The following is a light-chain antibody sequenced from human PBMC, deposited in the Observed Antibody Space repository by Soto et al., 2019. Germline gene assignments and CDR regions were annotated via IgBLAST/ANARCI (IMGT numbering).Light chain of an antibody. J-gene: IGLJ1*01. Sequence: QAVVTQPPSVSGAPGQRVTISCTGSSSNIGAGYDVHWYQQLPGKAPKLLIYDNLNRPSGVPDRFSGSKSGTSASLAITGLQAEDEADYYCQSYDSSLNASYVFGTGTKLTVL. V-gene: IGLV1-40*01. CDR1: SSNIGAGYD. CDR3: QSYDSSLNASYV. CDR2: DNL.